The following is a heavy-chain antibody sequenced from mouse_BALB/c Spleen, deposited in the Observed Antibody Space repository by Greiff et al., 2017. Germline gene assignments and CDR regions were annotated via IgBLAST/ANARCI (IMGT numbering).Heavy chain of an antibody. J-gene: IGHJ4*01. Sequence: DVKLVESGGGLVKPGGSLKLSCAASGFTFSSYAMSWVRQTPEKRLEWVATISSGGSYTYYPDSVKGRFTISRDNAKNTLYLQMSSLRSEDTAMYYCARHGGYYAMDYWGQGTSVTVSS. V-gene: IGHV5-9-3*01. D-gene: IGHD1-1*02. CDR3: ARHGGYYAMDY. CDR2: ISSGGSYT. CDR1: GFTFSSYA.